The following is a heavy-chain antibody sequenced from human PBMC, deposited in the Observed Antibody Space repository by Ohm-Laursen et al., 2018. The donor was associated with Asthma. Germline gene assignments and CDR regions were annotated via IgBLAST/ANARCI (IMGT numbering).Heavy chain of an antibody. Sequence: SLRLSCAASGYTFSRYSIHWVRQVPGKGLEWVASISTASTFIYYADSVRGRFTTSRYNAKNSVYLQMNSLRAEDTALYYCARIGPEWELPGREYSLHHWGQGTQVTVSS. CDR1: GYTFSRYS. J-gene: IGHJ1*01. CDR2: ISTASTFI. V-gene: IGHV3-21*01. D-gene: IGHD1-26*01. CDR3: ARIGPEWELPGREYSLHH.